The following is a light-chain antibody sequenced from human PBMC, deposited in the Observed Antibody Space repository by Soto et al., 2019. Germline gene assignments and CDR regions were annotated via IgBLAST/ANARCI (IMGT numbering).Light chain of an antibody. V-gene: IGKV3-20*01. CDR3: QQYGNSVPFT. CDR1: QSIISSY. CDR2: GVS. Sequence: EVVLTQSPGTLSLSPGEGATLSCRASQSIISSYLAWYQHKPGQAPRLLIYGVSSRATGVPDRLSGSGSGRDFTLTISSLEPEDFAVYYCQQYGNSVPFTFGQGTKLEIK. J-gene: IGKJ2*01.